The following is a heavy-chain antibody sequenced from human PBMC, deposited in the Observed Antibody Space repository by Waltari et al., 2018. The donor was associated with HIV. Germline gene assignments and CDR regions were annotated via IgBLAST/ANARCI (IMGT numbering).Heavy chain of an antibody. V-gene: IGHV4-61*02. CDR1: GGSISSGSFY. Sequence: QVQLQESGPGLVKPSQTLSLTYTVSGGSISSGSFYWNWIRQPAGKGLEWIGRIYTSGSTKYSPSLKSRGTISVDTSKNQFALKLNSVTAADTAVYYCARAEGGNSGVHFDYWGQGTLVTVSS. CDR2: IYTSGST. D-gene: IGHD2-21*02. J-gene: IGHJ4*02. CDR3: ARAEGGNSGVHFDY.